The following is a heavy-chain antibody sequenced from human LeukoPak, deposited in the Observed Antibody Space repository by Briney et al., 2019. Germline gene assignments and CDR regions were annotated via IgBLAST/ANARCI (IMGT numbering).Heavy chain of an antibody. Sequence: GGSLRLSCVASGFTFSNYNMNWVRQAPGKGLEWVSYISRSSTRYYADSVKGRFTISRDNAKNSLYLQMNSLRAEDTAVYYCTELDCNSTNCHDYWGQGTLVTVSS. CDR2: ISRSSTR. D-gene: IGHD2-2*01. CDR3: TELDCNSTNCHDY. V-gene: IGHV3-69-1*01. CDR1: GFTFSNYN. J-gene: IGHJ4*02.